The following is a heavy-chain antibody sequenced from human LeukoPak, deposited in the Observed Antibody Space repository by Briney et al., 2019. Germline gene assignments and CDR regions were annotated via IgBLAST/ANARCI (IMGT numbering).Heavy chain of an antibody. J-gene: IGHJ4*02. Sequence: SETLFLTCTVSGGSISSSSYYWGWIRQPPGKGLEWIGSIYYSGSTFYNPSLKSRVTISVDTSKNQFSLKLSSVTAADTAVYYCARDLFSYYDSSGYLPPHFDYWGQGTLVTVSS. D-gene: IGHD3-22*01. CDR1: GGSISSSSYY. CDR2: IYYSGST. CDR3: ARDLFSYYDSSGYLPPHFDY. V-gene: IGHV4-39*07.